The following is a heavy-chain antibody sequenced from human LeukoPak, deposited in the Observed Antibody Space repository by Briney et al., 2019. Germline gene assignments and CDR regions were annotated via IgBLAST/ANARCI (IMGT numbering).Heavy chain of an antibody. CDR2: IYPGDPDT. V-gene: IGHV5-51*01. Sequence: GESLKISCKGSGYSFTSYWIGWVRQMPGKGLEWMGIIYPGDPDTRYSPSFQGQVTISADKSISTAYLQWSSLKASDTAMYYCARHSPLTSSSWYYYYYYMDVWGKGTTVTVSS. J-gene: IGHJ6*03. CDR1: GYSFTSYW. CDR3: ARHSPLTSSSWYYYYYYMDV. D-gene: IGHD6-13*01.